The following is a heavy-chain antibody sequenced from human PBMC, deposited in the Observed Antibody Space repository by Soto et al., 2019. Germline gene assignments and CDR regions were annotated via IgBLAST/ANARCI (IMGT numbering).Heavy chain of an antibody. D-gene: IGHD3-10*01. V-gene: IGHV3-23*01. CDR2: ISGSGGIT. CDR3: AKSAMVRGGGGFDP. CDR1: GFTFSSYA. J-gene: IGHJ5*02. Sequence: EVQLLESGGGLVQPGGSLRLSCAASGFTFSSYAMNWVRQAPGKGLEWVSDISGSGGITYYADSVKGRFTISRDNSKNTLYLPMNSLRAEDTAVYYCAKSAMVRGGGGFDPWGQGTLVTVSS.